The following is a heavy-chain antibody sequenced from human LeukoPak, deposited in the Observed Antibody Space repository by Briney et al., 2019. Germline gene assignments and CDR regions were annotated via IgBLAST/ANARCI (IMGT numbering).Heavy chain of an antibody. Sequence: ASVKVSCKASGYTFTSYDINWVRQATGQGLEWMGWMNPNSGNTGYAQKFQGRVTMTRNTSISTAYMELSSLRSEDTAVYYCARGRAAEYYYSYMDVWGKGTTVTVSS. V-gene: IGHV1-8*01. CDR3: ARGRAAEYYYSYMDV. D-gene: IGHD2-15*01. CDR1: GYTFTSYD. J-gene: IGHJ6*03. CDR2: MNPNSGNT.